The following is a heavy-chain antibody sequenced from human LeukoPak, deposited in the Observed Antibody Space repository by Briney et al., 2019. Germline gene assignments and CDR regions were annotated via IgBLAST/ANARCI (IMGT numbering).Heavy chain of an antibody. Sequence: SETLSLTCAVYGGPFSGYYWSWIRQPPGKGLEWIGEINHSGSTNYNPSLKSRVTISVDTSKNQFSLKLSSVTAADTAVYYCARGCDDSSGYYQYYFDYWGQGTLVTVSS. D-gene: IGHD3-22*01. J-gene: IGHJ4*02. CDR3: ARGCDDSSGYYQYYFDY. CDR1: GGPFSGYY. CDR2: INHSGST. V-gene: IGHV4-34*01.